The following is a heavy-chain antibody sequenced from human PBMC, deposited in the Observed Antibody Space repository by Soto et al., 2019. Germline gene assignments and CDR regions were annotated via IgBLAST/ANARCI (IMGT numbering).Heavy chain of an antibody. CDR1: GYTFTSYA. V-gene: IGHV1-3*01. CDR2: INAGNGNT. CDR3: ARDFTPRYSGYDFYHYYGMDV. J-gene: IGHJ6*02. Sequence: ASVKVSCKASGYTFTSYAMYWVRQAPGQRLEWMGWINAGNGNTKYSQKFQGRVTITRDTSASTAYMELSSLRSEDTAVYYCARDFTPRYSGYDFYHYYGMDVWGQGTTVTVSS. D-gene: IGHD5-12*01.